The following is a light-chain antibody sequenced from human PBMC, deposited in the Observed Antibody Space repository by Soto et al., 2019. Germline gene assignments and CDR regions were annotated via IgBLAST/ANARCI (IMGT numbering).Light chain of an antibody. J-gene: IGKJ4*01. CDR1: QSISSN. V-gene: IGKV3D-15*01. Sequence: ETVMTQSPPTLSVSPGEGATLSCRASQSISSNLAWYQQKPGQAPRLLICGASIRATGIPARFSGSGSGTEFTLTISSLQSEDFADYYCQQYNNWPLTFGGGTKVEIK. CDR3: QQYNNWPLT. CDR2: GAS.